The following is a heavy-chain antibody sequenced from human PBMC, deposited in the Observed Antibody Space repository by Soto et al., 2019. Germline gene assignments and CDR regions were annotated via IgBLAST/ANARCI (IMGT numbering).Heavy chain of an antibody. J-gene: IGHJ5*02. CDR3: ARDSRYYDFWSGYSWFDH. D-gene: IGHD3-3*01. Sequence: GGSLRLSCAASGFTFSSYAMHWVRQAPGKGLEWVAVISYDGSNKYYADSVKGRFTISRDNSKNTLYLQMNSLRAEDTAVYYCARDSRYYDFWSGYSWFDHWGQGTLVTVSS. CDR1: GFTFSSYA. CDR2: ISYDGSNK. V-gene: IGHV3-30-3*01.